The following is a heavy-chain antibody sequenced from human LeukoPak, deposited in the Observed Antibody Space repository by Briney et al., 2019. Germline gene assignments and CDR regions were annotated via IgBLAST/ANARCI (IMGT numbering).Heavy chain of an antibody. J-gene: IGHJ4*02. D-gene: IGHD7-27*01. CDR1: GDSVSSNSVG. V-gene: IGHV6-1*01. Sequence: PSQTLSLTCAISGDSVSSNSVGWHWIRQSPSRGLEWLGRTYYRSKWYKDYAVPVKSRVTLNPDTSKNQFSLQLNSVTPEDTAVYYCARSRNWAYGHWGQGSLVTVSS. CDR2: TYYRSKWYK. CDR3: ARSRNWAYGH.